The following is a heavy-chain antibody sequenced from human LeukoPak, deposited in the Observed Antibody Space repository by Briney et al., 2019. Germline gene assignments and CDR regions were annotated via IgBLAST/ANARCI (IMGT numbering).Heavy chain of an antibody. J-gene: IGHJ5*02. CDR2: NT. D-gene: IGHD3-10*01. Sequence: PSETLSLTCTVSGGSISSYYWGWIRQPPGKGLEWIGSNTYHNPSLKSRVTISVDTSKNQFSLKLSSVTAADTAVYYCATQAGQYGSGSYYWFDPWGQGTLVTVSS. V-gene: IGHV4-59*05. CDR3: ATQAGQYGSGSYYWFDP. CDR1: GGSISSYY.